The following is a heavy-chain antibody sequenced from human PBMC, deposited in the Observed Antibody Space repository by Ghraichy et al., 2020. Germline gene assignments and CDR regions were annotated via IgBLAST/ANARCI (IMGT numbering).Heavy chain of an antibody. J-gene: IGHJ4*02. CDR2: ISGSGGST. CDR3: AKGDAEFDY. Sequence: LSLTCAASGFTFSSYAMSWVRQAPGKGLEWVSAISGSGGSTYYADSVKGRFTISRDNSKYTLYLQMNSLRAEDTAVYYCAKGDAEFDYWGQGTLVTVSS. V-gene: IGHV3-23*01. CDR1: GFTFSSYA.